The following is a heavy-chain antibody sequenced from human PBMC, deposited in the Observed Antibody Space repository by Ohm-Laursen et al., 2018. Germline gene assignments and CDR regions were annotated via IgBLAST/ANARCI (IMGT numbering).Heavy chain of an antibody. V-gene: IGHV1-69*05. CDR1: GGTFSSYA. Sequence: SVKVSCKSSGGTFSSYAISWVRQAPGQGLEWMGGIIPIFGTANYAQKLQGRVTMTTDTSTSTAYMELRSLRSDDTAVYYCARGQRAEFGELDYWGQGTLVTVSS. CDR3: ARGQRAEFGELDY. D-gene: IGHD3-10*01. J-gene: IGHJ4*02. CDR2: IIPIFGTA.